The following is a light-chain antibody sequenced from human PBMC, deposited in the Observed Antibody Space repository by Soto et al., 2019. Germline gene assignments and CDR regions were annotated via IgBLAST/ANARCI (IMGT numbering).Light chain of an antibody. J-gene: IGKJ1*01. CDR3: QHYNSYSEA. CDR2: KAS. CDR1: QTISSW. Sequence: QSPSTLSASVRDRVTITCRASQTISSWLAWFQQRPGRAPKFLIYKASSLKNGVPLRFSGSGSGTQFTLTNSSLQPDDFATYYCQHYNSYSEAFGQGTKVDIK. V-gene: IGKV1-5*03.